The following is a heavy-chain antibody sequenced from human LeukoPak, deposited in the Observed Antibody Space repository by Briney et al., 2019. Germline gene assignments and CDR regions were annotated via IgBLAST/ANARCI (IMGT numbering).Heavy chain of an antibody. D-gene: IGHD3-10*01. CDR3: ARYSGIYGHDY. CDR2: FFSSGST. CDR1: GASFTSFY. J-gene: IGHJ4*02. V-gene: IGHV4-4*07. Sequence: SETLSLTCTASGASFTSFYWSWIRQPAGKGLEWIGHFFSSGSTNYNSSFKSRATISVDKSKNQFSLSLTSVTAADTAVYFCARYSGIYGHDYWGQGTLVTVSS.